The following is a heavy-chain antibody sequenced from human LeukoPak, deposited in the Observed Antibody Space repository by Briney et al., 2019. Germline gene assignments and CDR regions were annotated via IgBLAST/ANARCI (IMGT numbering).Heavy chain of an antibody. CDR2: ISGSGGST. D-gene: IGHD3-22*01. Sequence: QSGGSLRLSCAASGFTFSSYAMSWVRQAPGKGLEWVSAISGSGGSTYYADSVKGRFTISRDNSKNTLYLQMNSLRAEDTAVYYCARGYDSSGYCLSYWGQGTLVTVSS. V-gene: IGHV3-23*01. J-gene: IGHJ4*02. CDR3: ARGYDSSGYCLSY. CDR1: GFTFSSYA.